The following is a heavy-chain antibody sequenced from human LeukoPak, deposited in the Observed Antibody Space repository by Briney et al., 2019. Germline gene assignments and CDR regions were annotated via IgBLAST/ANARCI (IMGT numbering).Heavy chain of an antibody. CDR2: ISGSNSYI. CDR3: ARDSLWFGERGGMDV. D-gene: IGHD3-10*01. CDR1: GFTFSSYS. V-gene: IGHV3-21*01. Sequence: GGSLRLSCAASGFTFSSYSMNWVRQAPGKGLEWVSSISGSNSYIYYADSVKGRFTISRDNAKNSLYLQMNSLRAEDTAVYYCARDSLWFGERGGMDVWGQGTTVTVSS. J-gene: IGHJ6*02.